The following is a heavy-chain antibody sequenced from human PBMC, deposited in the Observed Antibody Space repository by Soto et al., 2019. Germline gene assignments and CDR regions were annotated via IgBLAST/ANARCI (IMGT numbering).Heavy chain of an antibody. CDR2: IYYSGST. D-gene: IGHD3-9*01. V-gene: IGHV4-59*01. CDR3: ARDRLANWFDP. J-gene: IGHJ5*02. CDR1: GGSISSYY. Sequence: PSETRSRTWTVSGGSISSYYWNWSRQPPGKGLEWIGYIYYSGSTKYNPSLKSRVTISVDTSKNQFSLKLSSVTAADTAVYYCARDRLANWFDPWGQGTLVTVSS.